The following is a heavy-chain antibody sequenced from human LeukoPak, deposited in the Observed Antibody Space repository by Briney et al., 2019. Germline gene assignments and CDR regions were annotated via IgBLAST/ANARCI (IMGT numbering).Heavy chain of an antibody. CDR3: AKQGPIVGVTPFDY. D-gene: IGHD1-26*01. J-gene: IGHJ4*02. CDR1: GFTFSSYA. Sequence: GRSLRLSCAASGFTFSSYAMSWVRQAPGKGLEWVSAISGSGGSTYYADSVKSRFTISRDNPKNTLYLQMNSLRAEDTAVYYFAKQGPIVGVTPFDYRGQGTLVTASS. V-gene: IGHV3-23*01. CDR2: ISGSGGST.